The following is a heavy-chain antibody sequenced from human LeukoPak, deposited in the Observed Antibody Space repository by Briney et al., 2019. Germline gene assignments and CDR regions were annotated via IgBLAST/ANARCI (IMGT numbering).Heavy chain of an antibody. D-gene: IGHD3-22*01. CDR3: ATWSSGYYYGGNDAFDI. V-gene: IGHV4-30-4*07. CDR2: IYYSGST. Sequence: SETLSLTCAVSGGSISSGGYSWSWIRQPPGKGLEWIGYIYYSGSTYYNPSLKSRVTISVDTSKNQFSLKLSSVTAADTAVYYCATWSSGYYYGGNDAFDIWGQGTMVTVSS. CDR1: GGSISSGGYS. J-gene: IGHJ3*02.